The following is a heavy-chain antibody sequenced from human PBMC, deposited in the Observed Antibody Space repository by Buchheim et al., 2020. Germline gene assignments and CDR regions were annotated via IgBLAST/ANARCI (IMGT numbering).Heavy chain of an antibody. Sequence: QLQLQESGPGLVKPSETLSLTCTVSGGSISSSSYYWGWIRQPPGKGLEWIGSIYYSGSTYYNPSLKSRVTISVDTSKNQFSLKLSSVTAADTAVYYCARVGVLENYDYVWGSYRYTGIFDYWGQGTL. CDR1: GGSISSSSYY. CDR3: ARVGVLENYDYVWGSYRYTGIFDY. D-gene: IGHD3-16*02. V-gene: IGHV4-39*01. CDR2: IYYSGST. J-gene: IGHJ4*02.